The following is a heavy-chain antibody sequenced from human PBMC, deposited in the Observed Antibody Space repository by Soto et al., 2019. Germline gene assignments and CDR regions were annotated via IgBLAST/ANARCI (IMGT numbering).Heavy chain of an antibody. CDR2: IYPGDSDT. V-gene: IGHV5-51*01. J-gene: IGHJ6*02. CDR3: ARQLRLGELRGHYYYYGMDV. CDR1: GYSFTSYR. D-gene: IGHD3-16*01. Sequence: GESLKISCKGSGYSFTSYRIGWVRQMPGKGLEWMGIIYPGDSDTRYSPSFQGQVTISADKSISTAYLQWSSLKASDTAMYYCARQLRLGELRGHYYYYGMDVWGQGTTVTVSS.